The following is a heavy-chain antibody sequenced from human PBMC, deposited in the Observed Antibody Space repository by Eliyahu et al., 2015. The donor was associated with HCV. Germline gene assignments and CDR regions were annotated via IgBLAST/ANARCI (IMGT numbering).Heavy chain of an antibody. Sequence: EVQLLESGGGLVQPGGSLRLSCTXSXXTFSTYGMSWARQAPGKGLEWVSGXSXSGGITYYADSVKGRFTISRDNSKNTLYLQMNSLRAEDTAVYYCAKDLESSSWNDFDYWGQGTVVTVSS. CDR1: XXTFSTYG. CDR2: XSXSGGIT. V-gene: IGHV3-23*01. J-gene: IGHJ4*02. D-gene: IGHD6-13*01. CDR3: AKDLESSSWNDFDY.